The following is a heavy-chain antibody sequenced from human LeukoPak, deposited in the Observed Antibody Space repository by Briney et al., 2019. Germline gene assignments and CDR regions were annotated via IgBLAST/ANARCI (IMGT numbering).Heavy chain of an antibody. CDR3: ARDLGYSGFDY. CDR2: INPNSGGT. Sequence: ASVKVSCKASGYTFTGYHIHWVRQAPGQGLEWMGWINPNSGGTNYAQKFQGRVTMTRDASISTAYMQLSRLRSDDTAVYYCARDLGYSGFDYWGQGTLVTVSS. D-gene: IGHD2-15*01. J-gene: IGHJ4*02. V-gene: IGHV1-2*02. CDR1: GYTFTGYH.